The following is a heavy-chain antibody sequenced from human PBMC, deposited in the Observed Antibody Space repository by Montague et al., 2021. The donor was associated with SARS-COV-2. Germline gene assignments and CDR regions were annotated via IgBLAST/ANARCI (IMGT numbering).Heavy chain of an antibody. J-gene: IGHJ3*02. D-gene: IGHD4-23*01. CDR1: GGSITGYY. CDR3: VRDHPYGGPRGAYDI. V-gene: IGHV4-59*01. CDR2: IYDGGAV. Sequence: SETLSLTCTVSGGSITGYYWSWLRRPPGKGLEWIAYIYDGGAVNYNPSLGSRVTISTDTSKNQLSLKVNSVTAADRAVYYCVRDHPYGGPRGAYDIWGQGTVVTVSS.